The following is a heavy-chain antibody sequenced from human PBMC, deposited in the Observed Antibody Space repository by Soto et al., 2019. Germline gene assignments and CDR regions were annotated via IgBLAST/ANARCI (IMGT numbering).Heavy chain of an antibody. CDR1: GGSVNSGGYY. J-gene: IGHJ4*02. CDR2: IDYSGNT. V-gene: IGHV4-31*03. CDR3: AREGEEGYGGVFAY. Sequence: QVQLQESGPGLVKPSQILSLTCTVSGGSVNSGGYYWSWIRQYPGKGLQWIGYIDYSGNTYYNPSLKGRVAISIDTSKNQFSLKLASLTDADTAVYYCAREGEEGYGGVFAYWGQGTLVTVSS. D-gene: IGHD4-17*01.